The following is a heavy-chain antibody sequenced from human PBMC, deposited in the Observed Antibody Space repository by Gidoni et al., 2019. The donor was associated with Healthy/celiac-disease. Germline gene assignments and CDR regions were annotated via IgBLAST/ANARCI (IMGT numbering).Heavy chain of an antibody. Sequence: EVQLVESGGGLVQPGRSLRLSCAASGFTFDDYAMPWVRQAPGKGREWFSGISWNSGSIGYADSGKGRFTISRDNAKNSLYLQMNSRRADDTALYYCAKETYEQLVGGMDVWGKGTTVTVSS. CDR1: GFTFDDYA. D-gene: IGHD6-6*01. CDR3: AKETYEQLVGGMDV. J-gene: IGHJ6*04. V-gene: IGHV3-9*01. CDR2: ISWNSGSI.